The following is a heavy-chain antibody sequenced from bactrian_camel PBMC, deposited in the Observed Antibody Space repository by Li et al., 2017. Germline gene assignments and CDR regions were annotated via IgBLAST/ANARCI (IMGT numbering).Heavy chain of an antibody. CDR1: GYTYSSNC. CDR3: AAGPRRVWIGRVCSQENNYDY. Sequence: VQLVESGGGSVQPGGSLRLSCDASGYTYSSNCMGWFRQAPGKEREAVACIDNDGRTEYTDSVKGRFTIDGDNDKAILYLQMNSLKPEDTAVYYCAAGPRRVWIGRVCSQENNYDYWGLGTQVTVS. J-gene: IGHJ4*01. V-gene: IGHV3S53*01. D-gene: IGHD1*01. CDR2: IDNDGRT.